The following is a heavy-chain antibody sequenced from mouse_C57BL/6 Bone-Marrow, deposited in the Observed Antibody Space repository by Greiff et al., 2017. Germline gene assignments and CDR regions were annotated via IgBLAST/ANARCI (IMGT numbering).Heavy chain of an antibody. Sequence: ESGPGLVKPSQSLSLTCSVTGYSITSGYYWNWIRQFPGNKLEWMGYISYDGSNNYNPSLKNRISITRDTSKNQFFLKLNSVTTEDTATYYCAREERRSWYFDVWGTGTTVTVSS. CDR3: AREERRSWYFDV. CDR1: GYSITSGYY. D-gene: IGHD1-1*01. J-gene: IGHJ1*03. CDR2: ISYDGSN. V-gene: IGHV3-6*01.